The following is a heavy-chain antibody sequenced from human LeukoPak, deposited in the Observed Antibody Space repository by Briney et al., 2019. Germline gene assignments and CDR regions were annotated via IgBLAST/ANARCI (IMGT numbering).Heavy chain of an antibody. CDR3: ARGYDYVWGTYRLTFGS. D-gene: IGHD3-16*02. Sequence: GESLKISCKASGPHSGDSLTSDWIGWVRQMPGKGLEWMGIVHPGDSDTRYNPSFQGQVTISVDKSTTTAYLQWSSLKASDTAMYYCARGYDYVWGTYRLTFGSWGQGTLVTVSS. V-gene: IGHV5-51*01. CDR2: VHPGDSDT. J-gene: IGHJ4*02. CDR1: GPHSGDSLTSDW.